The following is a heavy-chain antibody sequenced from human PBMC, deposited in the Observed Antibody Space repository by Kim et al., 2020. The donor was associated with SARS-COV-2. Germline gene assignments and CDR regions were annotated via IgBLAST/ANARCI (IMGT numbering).Heavy chain of an antibody. D-gene: IGHD5-12*01. CDR3: ARGGGYSGYDWNYYYMDV. Sequence: GGSLRLSCAASGFTFSSYAMHWVRQAPGKGLEWVAVISYDGSNKYYADSVKGRFTISRDNSKNTLYLQMNSLRAEDTAVYYCARGGGYSGYDWNYYYMDVWGEGTTVTVSS. J-gene: IGHJ6*03. V-gene: IGHV3-30-3*01. CDR2: ISYDGSNK. CDR1: GFTFSSYA.